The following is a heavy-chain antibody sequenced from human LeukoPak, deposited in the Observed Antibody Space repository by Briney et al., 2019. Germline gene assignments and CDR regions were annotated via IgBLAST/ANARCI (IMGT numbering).Heavy chain of an antibody. CDR3: ARPLYSSGWYALDY. V-gene: IGHV4-59*01. CDR2: IYYSGST. J-gene: IGHJ4*02. D-gene: IGHD6-19*01. CDR1: GGSMSSYY. Sequence: PSETLSLTCTVSGGSMSSYYWSWIRQPPGKGLEWSGYIYYSGSTNYNPSLKSRVTISVDTSKNQFSLKLSSVTAADTAVYYCARPLYSSGWYALDYWGQRTLVTVSS.